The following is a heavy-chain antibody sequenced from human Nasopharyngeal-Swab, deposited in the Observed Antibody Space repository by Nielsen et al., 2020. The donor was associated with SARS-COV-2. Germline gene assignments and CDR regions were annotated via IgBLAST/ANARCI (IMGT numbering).Heavy chain of an antibody. CDR1: GGTFRSYA. CDR2: IIPIFGTA. D-gene: IGHD6-19*01. CDR3: ARGSRSSGWGRGAYYYYGMDV. V-gene: IGHV1-69*13. Sequence: SVNVSCKASGGTFRSYAIRWVRQAPGQGLEWMGGIIPIFGTANYAQKFQGRVTLTADESTSTAYMELSSLRSEDTAVYYCARGSRSSGWGRGAYYYYGMDVWGQGTTVTVSS. J-gene: IGHJ6*02.